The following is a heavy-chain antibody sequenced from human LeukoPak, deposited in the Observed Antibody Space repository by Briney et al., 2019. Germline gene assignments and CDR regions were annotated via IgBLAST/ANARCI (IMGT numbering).Heavy chain of an antibody. CDR2: INPSGGST. CDR1: GYTFTSYY. D-gene: IGHD4-17*01. Sequence: ASVKVSCKASGYTFTSYYMHWVRQAPGQGLEWMGIINPSGGSTSYAQKFQGRVTMTRATSTVYMELSSLRSEDTAVYYCARDPSVKYYMDVWGKGTTVTVSS. V-gene: IGHV1-46*01. J-gene: IGHJ6*03. CDR3: ARDPSVKYYMDV.